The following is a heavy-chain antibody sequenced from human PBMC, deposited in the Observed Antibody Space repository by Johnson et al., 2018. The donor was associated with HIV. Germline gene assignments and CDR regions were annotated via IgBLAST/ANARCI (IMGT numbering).Heavy chain of an antibody. CDR3: ARDPCGGLGAFDI. Sequence: VQLVESGGGVVQPGRSLRLSCAASGFTFSNYGMHWVRQAPGKGLEWVAGISFAGINKYYGNSVKGRFTISRDNSKNTLSLQMNSLRGEDTAVYYCARDPCGGLGAFDIWGQGTIVTVSS. D-gene: IGHD2-21*01. CDR2: ISFAGINK. CDR1: GFTFSNYG. J-gene: IGHJ3*02. V-gene: IGHV3-33*05.